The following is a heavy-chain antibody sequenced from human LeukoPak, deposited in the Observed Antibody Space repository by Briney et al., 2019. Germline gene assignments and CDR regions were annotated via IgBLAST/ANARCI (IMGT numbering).Heavy chain of an antibody. CDR2: INHSGST. J-gene: IGHJ4*02. Sequence: SETLSLTCAVYGGSFSGYYWSWIRQPPGKGLEWIGEINHSGSTNYNPSLKSRVTISVDTSKNQFSLKLSSVTAADTAVYYCARDLVFDILSPGDFDYWGQGTLVTVSS. CDR1: GGSFSGYY. CDR3: ARDLVFDILSPGDFDY. D-gene: IGHD3-9*01. V-gene: IGHV4-34*01.